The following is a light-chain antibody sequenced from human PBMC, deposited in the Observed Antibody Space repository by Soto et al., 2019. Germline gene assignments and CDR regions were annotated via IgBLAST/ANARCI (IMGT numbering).Light chain of an antibody. V-gene: IGKV3-20*01. CDR1: QSVDSSF. CDR3: QQYVSSVT. Sequence: IVLTQSPGSLSLSPGERATLSCRASQSVDSSFFAWYQQKPGQAPRLLIYGASNRATGIPDRFSGRGSGTDFTLTITGLETEDFAVYYCQQYVSSVTFGQGTKVEIK. CDR2: GAS. J-gene: IGKJ1*01.